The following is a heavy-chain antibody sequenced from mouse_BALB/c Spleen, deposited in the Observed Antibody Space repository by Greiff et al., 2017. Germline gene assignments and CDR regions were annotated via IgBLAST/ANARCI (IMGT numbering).Heavy chain of an antibody. CDR3: ARSHYGSSYAMDD. CDR2: ISSGSSTI. J-gene: IGHJ4*01. Sequence: EVMLVESGGGLVQPGGSRKLSCAASGFTFSSFGMHWVRQAPEKGLEWVAYISSGSSTIYYADTVKGRFTISRDNPKNTLFLQMTSLRSEDTAMYYCARSHYGSSYAMDDWGQGTSVTVSS. CDR1: GFTFSSFG. V-gene: IGHV5-17*02. D-gene: IGHD1-1*01.